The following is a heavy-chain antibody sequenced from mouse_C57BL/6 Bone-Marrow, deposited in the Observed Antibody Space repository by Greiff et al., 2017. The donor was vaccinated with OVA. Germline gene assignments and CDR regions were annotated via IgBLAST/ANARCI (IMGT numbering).Heavy chain of an antibody. Sequence: QVHVKQSGTELVKPGASVKISCKASGYAFSSYWMNWVKQRPGKGLEWIGQIYPGDGDTNYNGKFKGKATLTADKSSSTAYMQLSSLTSEDSAVYFCARYYSNPHWYFDVWGTGTTVTVSS. V-gene: IGHV1-80*01. CDR2: IYPGDGDT. D-gene: IGHD2-5*01. CDR1: GYAFSSYW. CDR3: ARYYSNPHWYFDV. J-gene: IGHJ1*03.